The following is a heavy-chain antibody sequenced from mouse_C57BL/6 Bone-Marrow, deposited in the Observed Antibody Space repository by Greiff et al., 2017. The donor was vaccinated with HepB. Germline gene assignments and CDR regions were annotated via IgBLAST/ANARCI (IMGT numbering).Heavy chain of an antibody. Sequence: VQLQQSGAELVRPGASVRLSCTASGFNIKDDYMHWVKQRPEQGLEWIGWIDPENGDTEYASKFQGKATIIADTSSSTAYLQLSSLTSEDTAVYYCTTQLFAYWGQGTLVTVSA. CDR2: IDPENGDT. J-gene: IGHJ3*01. CDR3: TTQLFAY. CDR1: GFNIKDDY. V-gene: IGHV14-4*01.